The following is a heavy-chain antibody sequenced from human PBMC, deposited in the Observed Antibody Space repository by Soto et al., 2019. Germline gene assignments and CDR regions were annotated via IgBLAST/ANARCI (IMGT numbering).Heavy chain of an antibody. CDR3: ARGDSTXCSNGVCSFFYNHDMDV. J-gene: IGHJ6*02. D-gene: IGHD2-8*01. CDR1: GYSFTDCH. Sequence: ASVKVSCKASGYSFTDCHIHWVRQAPGQGLEWLGRINPKSGGTSTAQKFQGWVTMTTDTSISTASMELTRLTSDDTAIYYCARGDSTXCSNGVCSFFYNHDMDVWGQGTTVTVSS. CDR2: INPKSGGT. V-gene: IGHV1-2*04.